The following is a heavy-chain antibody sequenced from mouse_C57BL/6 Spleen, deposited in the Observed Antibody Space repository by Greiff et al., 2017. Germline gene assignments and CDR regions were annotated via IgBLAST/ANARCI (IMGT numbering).Heavy chain of an antibody. CDR2: IDPSDSET. Sequence: VKLQQPGAELVRPGSSVKLSCKASGYTFTSYWMHWVKQRPIQGLEWIGNIDPSDSETHYNQKFKDKATVTVNKSSSPAYMQLSSLTSEDSAVYYCARGATVVATDYWGQGTTLTVSS. D-gene: IGHD1-1*01. CDR1: GYTFTSYW. CDR3: ARGATVVATDY. V-gene: IGHV1-52*01. J-gene: IGHJ2*01.